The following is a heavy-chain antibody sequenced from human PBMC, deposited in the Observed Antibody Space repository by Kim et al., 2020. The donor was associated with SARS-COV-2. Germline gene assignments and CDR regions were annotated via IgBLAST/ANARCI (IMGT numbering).Heavy chain of an antibody. CDR1: GFTFSSYA. Sequence: GGSLRLSCAASGFTFSSYAMNWVRQAPGKGLEWVSYISSSGSTIYYADSVKGRFTISRDNAKNALYLQMNSLRAEDTAVYYCARQTGDGQGDAFDIWGQGTMVTVSS. D-gene: IGHD7-27*01. V-gene: IGHV3-48*03. CDR2: ISSSGSTI. J-gene: IGHJ3*02. CDR3: ARQTGDGQGDAFDI.